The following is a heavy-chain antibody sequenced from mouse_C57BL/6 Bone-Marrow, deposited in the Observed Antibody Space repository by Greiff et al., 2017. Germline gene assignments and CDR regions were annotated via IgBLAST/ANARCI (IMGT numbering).Heavy chain of an antibody. Sequence: EVQRVESGGGLVKPGGSLKLSCAASGFTFSDYGMHWVRQAPEKGLEWVAYISSGSSTIFYADTVKGRFTFSRDNAKNTLSLQMTSLKCEDTAMYYCAHPWLAYWGQGTLVTVSA. V-gene: IGHV5-17*01. J-gene: IGHJ3*01. CDR3: AHPWLAY. CDR2: ISSGSSTI. CDR1: GFTFSDYG.